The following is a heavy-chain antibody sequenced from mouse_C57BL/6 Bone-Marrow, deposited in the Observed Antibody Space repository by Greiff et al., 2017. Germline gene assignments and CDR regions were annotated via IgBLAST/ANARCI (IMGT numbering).Heavy chain of an antibody. Sequence: EVKLMESGGGLVKPGGSLKLSCAASGFTFSSYAMSWVRQTPEKRLEWVATISDGGSYTYYPDNVKGRFTISRDNAKNHLYLQMSHLKSEDTAMYYCARGFAYWGQGTLVTVSA. CDR2: ISDGGSYT. J-gene: IGHJ3*01. CDR3: ARGFAY. V-gene: IGHV5-4*03. CDR1: GFTFSSYA.